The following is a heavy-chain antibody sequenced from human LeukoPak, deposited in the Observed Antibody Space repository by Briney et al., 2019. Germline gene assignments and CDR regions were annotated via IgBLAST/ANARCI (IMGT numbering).Heavy chain of an antibody. CDR2: VYHSGIT. Sequence: PSETLSLTCTVSGGSISSGGYYWSWIRQHPGKGLEWIGWVYHSGITNYNPSLKSRVTISVDTSKNQFSLELSSVTAADTAVYYCARVGTVLDGGHWGQGILVTVSS. V-gene: IGHV4-61*08. D-gene: IGHD1-7*01. J-gene: IGHJ4*02. CDR1: GGSISSGGYY. CDR3: ARVGTVLDGGH.